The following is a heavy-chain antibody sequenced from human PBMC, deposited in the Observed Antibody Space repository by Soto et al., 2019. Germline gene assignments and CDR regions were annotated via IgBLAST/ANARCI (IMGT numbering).Heavy chain of an antibody. CDR3: ASSLYYYGSGSYYHY. Sequence: SETLSLTCTVSGGSISSYYWSWIRQPPGKGLEWIGYIYYSGSTNYNPSLKSRVTISVDTSKNQFSLKLSSVTAADTAVYYCASSLYYYGSGSYYHYWGQGTTVTVSS. CDR1: GGSISSYY. D-gene: IGHD3-10*01. J-gene: IGHJ6*02. CDR2: IYYSGST. V-gene: IGHV4-59*01.